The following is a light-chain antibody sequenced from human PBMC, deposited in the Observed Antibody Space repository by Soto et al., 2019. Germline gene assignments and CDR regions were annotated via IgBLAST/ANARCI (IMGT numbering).Light chain of an antibody. J-gene: IGKJ1*01. V-gene: IGKV1-39*01. CDR1: RTISSY. CDR2: AAS. Sequence: DIQMTQSPSSLSASVGDRVTITCGASRTISSYLNWYQQKPGKAPNLLIYAASNLQGGVPSRFSGSGSGTDFTLTISSLHSEDFATYYCQQTYSTPGTFGQGTKVDIK. CDR3: QQTYSTPGT.